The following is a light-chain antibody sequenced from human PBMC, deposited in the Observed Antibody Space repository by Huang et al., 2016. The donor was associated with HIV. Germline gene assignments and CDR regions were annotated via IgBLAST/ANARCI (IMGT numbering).Light chain of an antibody. Sequence: DIQMTQSPSSLSASVGDRVTITCRASQSISGYLNWYQQKPGKAPKLLIYAASSLQSGVPSRLSGSGSETDFTLTISSLQPEDFATYYCQQSYSTPPTFGQGTKVEIK. CDR2: AAS. CDR1: QSISGY. CDR3: QQSYSTPPT. J-gene: IGKJ1*01. V-gene: IGKV1-39*01.